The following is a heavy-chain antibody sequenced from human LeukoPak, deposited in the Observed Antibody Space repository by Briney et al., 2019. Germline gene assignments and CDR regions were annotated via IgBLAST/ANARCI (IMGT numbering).Heavy chain of an antibody. D-gene: IGHD5-12*01. CDR3: ARESKYSGYPFDY. CDR1: GFIFSSYW. J-gene: IGHJ4*02. CDR2: VNSDGSGT. V-gene: IGHV3-74*01. Sequence: GGSLRLSCAASGFIFSSYWMHWVRQAPGKGLVWVSRVNSDGSGTTYADSVKGRFTISRDNAKNTLYLQMNSLRAEDTAVYYCARESKYSGYPFDYWGQGTLVTVSS.